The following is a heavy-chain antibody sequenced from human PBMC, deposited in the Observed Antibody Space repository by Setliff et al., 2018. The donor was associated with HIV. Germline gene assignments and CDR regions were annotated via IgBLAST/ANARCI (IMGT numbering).Heavy chain of an antibody. V-gene: IGHV4-4*02. D-gene: IGHD1-26*01. CDR2: VCQRGGI. J-gene: IGHJ5*02. Sequence: SETLSLTCAVSGDSINTPHCWSWVRQSLEKGLEWIGEVCQRGGINCNPFLWSRASISMDKPRNYFSLEMASMTAADTAVYFCVRNHEWALGTWGQGLLVTVSS. CDR3: VRNHEWALGT. CDR1: GDSINTPHC.